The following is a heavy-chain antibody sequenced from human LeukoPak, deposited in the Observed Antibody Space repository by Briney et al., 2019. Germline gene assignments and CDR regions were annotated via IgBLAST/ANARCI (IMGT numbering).Heavy chain of an antibody. CDR1: GGSISSYY. Sequence: PSETLSLTCTVSGGSISSYYWSWIRQPAGKGLEWIGRIYTSGSTNYNPSLKSRVTMSVDTSKNQFSLKLSSVTAADTAVYYCAREARYCSSTSCGETAFDIWGQGTMVTVSS. V-gene: IGHV4-4*07. J-gene: IGHJ3*02. CDR2: IYTSGST. CDR3: AREARYCSSTSCGETAFDI. D-gene: IGHD2-2*01.